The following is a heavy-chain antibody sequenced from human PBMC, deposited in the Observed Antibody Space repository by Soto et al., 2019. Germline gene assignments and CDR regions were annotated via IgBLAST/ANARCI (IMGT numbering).Heavy chain of an antibody. Sequence: SETLSLTCTASGASINSYYWSWIRQPPGKGLEWIGFFYYNGGSNYNPSLKSRVTISLDRSKNQFSLKLSSVTAADTAVYYCAAGNYYDTSGSSWGDHWGQGTLVTVSS. CDR1: GASINSYY. D-gene: IGHD3-22*01. V-gene: IGHV4-59*01. J-gene: IGHJ4*02. CDR2: FYYNGGS. CDR3: AAGNYYDTSGSSWGDH.